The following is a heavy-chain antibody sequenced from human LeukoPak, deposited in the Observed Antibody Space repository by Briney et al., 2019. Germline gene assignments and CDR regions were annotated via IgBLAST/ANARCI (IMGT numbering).Heavy chain of an antibody. J-gene: IGHJ6*02. Sequence: ASVKVSCKASGYTFTSYDINWVRQATGQGLEWMGWMNPNSGNTGYAQKFQGRVTMTRNTSISTAYMELSSLRSEDTAVYYCARLFMSDFWSGYPYYYYGMDVWGQGTTVTVPS. CDR1: GYTFTSYD. D-gene: IGHD3-3*01. CDR3: ARLFMSDFWSGYPYYYYGMDV. CDR2: MNPNSGNT. V-gene: IGHV1-8*01.